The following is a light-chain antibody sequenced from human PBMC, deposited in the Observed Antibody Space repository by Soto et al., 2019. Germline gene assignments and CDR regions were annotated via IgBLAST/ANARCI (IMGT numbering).Light chain of an antibody. J-gene: IGLJ2*01. Sequence: QSVLTQSPSASASLGASVKLTCTLSSGDSTYAIAWHQQQPEKGPRYLMKLNSDGSHSKGDGIPDRFSGSSSGAERHLTISSLQSEDEADYYCQTWGTAIHDVVFGGGTKLTVL. CDR1: SGDSTYA. CDR2: LNSDGSH. V-gene: IGLV4-69*01. CDR3: QTWGTAIHDVV.